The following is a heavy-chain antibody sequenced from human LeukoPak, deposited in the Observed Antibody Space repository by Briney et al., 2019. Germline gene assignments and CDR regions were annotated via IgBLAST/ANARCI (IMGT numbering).Heavy chain of an antibody. D-gene: IGHD1-14*01. V-gene: IGHV4-4*07. CDR2: IYTSGTT. CDR3: ARVDHNVGSADYYYYGMDV. Sequence: SEALSLTCTVSGGSISSYYWSWMRQPAGKGLEWIGRIYTSGTTNYHPSVKSRVTLSVDTSKNQFSLRLSSVTAADSAVYYCARVDHNVGSADYYYYGMDVWGQGTTVTVSS. J-gene: IGHJ6*02. CDR1: GGSISSYY.